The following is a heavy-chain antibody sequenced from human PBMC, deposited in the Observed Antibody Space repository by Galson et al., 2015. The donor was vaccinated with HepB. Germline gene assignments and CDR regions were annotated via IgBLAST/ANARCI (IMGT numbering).Heavy chain of an antibody. D-gene: IGHD3-10*01. CDR1: GFTFRDYG. Sequence: SLRLSCAASGFTFRDYGMSWVRQAPGKGLEWVSDIDRSGDTTEYADSVKGRFIVSRDNAKNSLYLQISGLRVEDTAKYYCVKDVGRDFFGPGAWGQGTLVTVSS. CDR2: IDRSGDTT. V-gene: IGHV3-11*01. CDR3: VKDVGRDFFGPGA. J-gene: IGHJ5*02.